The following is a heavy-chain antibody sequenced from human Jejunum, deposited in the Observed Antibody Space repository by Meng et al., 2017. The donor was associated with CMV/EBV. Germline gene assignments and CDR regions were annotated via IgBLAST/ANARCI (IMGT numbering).Heavy chain of an antibody. CDR1: GFTVSSDV. V-gene: IGHV3-74*03. CDR2: ISHDGTIT. Sequence: WAASGFTVSSDVMHWVRQAPGKGLVWVARISHDGTITTYVDSVKGRFTISRDNARNNLYLQMNSLRAEDTAVYYCARDRNWIFDYWGRGTLVTVSS. J-gene: IGHJ4*02. CDR3: ARDRNWIFDY. D-gene: IGHD1-1*01.